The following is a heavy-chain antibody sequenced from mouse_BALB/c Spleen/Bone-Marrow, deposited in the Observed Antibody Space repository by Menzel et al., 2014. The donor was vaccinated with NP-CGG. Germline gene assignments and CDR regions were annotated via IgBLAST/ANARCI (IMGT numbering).Heavy chain of an antibody. V-gene: IGHV2-2*02. CDR2: IWSGGST. CDR1: GFSLTSCG. D-gene: IGHD2-1*01. CDR3: ARNQGNYVSWFAY. Sequence: VQLQQSGPGLVQPSQSLSITCTVSGFSLTSCGVHWVRQSPGKGLEWLGVIWSGGSTDYNAAFISRLSISKDNSKSQVFFKMNSLQANDTAIYYCARNQGNYVSWFAYWGQGTLVTVSA. J-gene: IGHJ3*01.